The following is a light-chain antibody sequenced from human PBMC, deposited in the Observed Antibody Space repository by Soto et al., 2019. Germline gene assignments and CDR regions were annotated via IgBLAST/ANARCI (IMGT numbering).Light chain of an antibody. Sequence: QSALTQPASVSGSPGQSITISCTGTSSDIGSYNLVSWYQHHPGKAPQLIIYEVTKRPSGVSGHFSGSKSGNTASLTISGLQAEDEADYYCCSYARSNPFWVFGRGTKLTVL. CDR1: SSDIGSYNL. J-gene: IGLJ3*02. CDR2: EVT. V-gene: IGLV2-23*02. CDR3: CSYARSNPFWV.